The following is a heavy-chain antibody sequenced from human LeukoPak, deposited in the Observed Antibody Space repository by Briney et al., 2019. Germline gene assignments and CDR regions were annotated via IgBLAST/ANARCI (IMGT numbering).Heavy chain of an antibody. CDR3: ARDFYFTYYFDY. V-gene: IGHV3-30*04. D-gene: IGHD3-3*01. CDR2: ISYDGSNK. CDR1: GFTLSSYA. J-gene: IGHJ4*02. Sequence: PVGSLRLSCAASGFTLSSYAMHWVRQAPGKGLDWVAVISYDGSNKYYADSVKGRFTISRDNSKNTLYLQMNSLRAEDTAVYYCARDFYFTYYFDYWGQGTLLTVSS.